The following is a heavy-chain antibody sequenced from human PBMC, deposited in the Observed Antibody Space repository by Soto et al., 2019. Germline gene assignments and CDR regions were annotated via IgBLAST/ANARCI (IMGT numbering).Heavy chain of an antibody. CDR3: GSSTVGYYFDY. Sequence: SETLSLTCTVSGGSISSGGYYWSWIRQHPGKGLEWIGYIYYSGSTYYNPSLKSRVTISVDTSKNQFSLKLSSVTAADPAVYYCGSSTVGYYFDYWGQGTLVTVSS. CDR2: IYYSGST. J-gene: IGHJ4*02. V-gene: IGHV4-31*03. CDR1: GGSISSGGYY. D-gene: IGHD1-26*01.